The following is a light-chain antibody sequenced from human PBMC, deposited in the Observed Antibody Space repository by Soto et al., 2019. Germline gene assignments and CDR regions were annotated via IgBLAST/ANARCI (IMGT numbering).Light chain of an antibody. CDR2: EVS. V-gene: IGLV2-8*01. CDR1: SSDVGGYNY. J-gene: IGLJ2*01. Sequence: QSALTQPPSASGSPGQSVTISCTGTSSDVGGYNYVSWYQQHPGKAPKLMIYEVSKRPSGVPDRFSGSKSGNTASPTVSGLQAEDEADYYCSSYAGSDKGVFGGGTKLTVL. CDR3: SSYAGSDKGV.